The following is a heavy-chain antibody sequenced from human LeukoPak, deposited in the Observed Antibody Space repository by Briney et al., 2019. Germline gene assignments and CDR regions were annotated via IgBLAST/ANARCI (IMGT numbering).Heavy chain of an antibody. V-gene: IGHV3-33*07. CDR1: GFTFSSHG. Sequence: GRSLRLSCEASGFTFSSHGMYWVRQAPGKGLEWVALIWYDGSNKYYADSVKGRFTISRDNPNNTLYLQMNSLRAEDTAVCYCARSGRGYYDSLDHWGQGDLVTVSS. CDR2: IWYDGSNK. D-gene: IGHD3-22*01. CDR3: ARSGRGYYDSLDH. J-gene: IGHJ4*02.